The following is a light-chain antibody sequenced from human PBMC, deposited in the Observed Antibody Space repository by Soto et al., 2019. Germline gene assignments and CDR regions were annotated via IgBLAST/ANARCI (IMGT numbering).Light chain of an antibody. CDR2: AAS. Sequence: DIQMTQSPSSLSASVGDRVTITCRASQSISSYLNWYQQKPGKAPKLLIYAASSWQSGVPSRFSGSGSGTDFTLTISSLQPEDFATYYCQQSYSTPRSSFGQGTKLEIK. J-gene: IGKJ2*01. CDR3: QQSYSTPRSS. V-gene: IGKV1-39*01. CDR1: QSISSY.